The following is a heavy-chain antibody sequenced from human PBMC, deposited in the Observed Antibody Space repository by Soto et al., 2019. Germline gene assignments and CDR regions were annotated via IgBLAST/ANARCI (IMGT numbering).Heavy chain of an antibody. Sequence: GGSLRLSCAASGFTFSSYGMHWVRQAPGKGLEWVAVIWYDGSNKYYADSVKGRFTISRDNSKNTLYLQMNSLRAEDTAVYYCARGEQQLAQSYYYYGMDVWGQGTTVTVSS. CDR1: GFTFSSYG. D-gene: IGHD6-13*01. V-gene: IGHV3-33*01. CDR3: ARGEQQLAQSYYYYGMDV. J-gene: IGHJ6*02. CDR2: IWYDGSNK.